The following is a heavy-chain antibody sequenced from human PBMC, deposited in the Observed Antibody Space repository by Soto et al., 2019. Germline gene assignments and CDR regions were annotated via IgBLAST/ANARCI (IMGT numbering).Heavy chain of an antibody. CDR1: GLSLTTNGLS. CDR3: AHSSTDLNPAMDV. CDR2: IYWDDDK. J-gene: IGHJ6*02. V-gene: IGHV2-5*02. Sequence: QITLKESGPTLVKPTQPLTLTCAFSGLSLTTNGLSVGWVRQPPGKALEWLALIYWDDDKRYSPPLKSRLTITRDTSKNQVVLTMTNMDPVDTATYYCAHSSTDLNPAMDVWGQGTTVSVSS. D-gene: IGHD3-3*01.